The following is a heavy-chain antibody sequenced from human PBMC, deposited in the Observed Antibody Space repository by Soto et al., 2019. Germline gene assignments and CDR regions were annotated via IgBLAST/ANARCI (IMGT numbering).Heavy chain of an antibody. V-gene: IGHV4-31*03. CDR3: ERDVGYGKSFDY. CDR2: IYYSGST. D-gene: IGHD4-17*01. Sequence: QVQLQESGPGLVKPSQTLSLTCTVSGGSISSGGYYWSWILQHPGKGLEWIGYIYYSGSTYYNPSLKSRVTISVDTSKNQFSLKLSSVTAADTAVYYCERDVGYGKSFDYWGQGTLVTVSS. CDR1: GGSISSGGYY. J-gene: IGHJ4*02.